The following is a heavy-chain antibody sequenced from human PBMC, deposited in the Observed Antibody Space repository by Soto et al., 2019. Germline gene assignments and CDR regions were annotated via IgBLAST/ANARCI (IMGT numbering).Heavy chain of an antibody. D-gene: IGHD3-22*01. J-gene: IGHJ4*02. CDR2: INPGNGDT. Sequence: ASVKVSCKTSGCTFNKYPIHWVRQAPGQGLEWMGWINPGNGDTGYSQKFQDRVTITRDTSASTAYMELSSLRSEYTAVYYCARKDYYDSGMYYFDYWGQGTLVTVSS. CDR3: ARKDYYDSGMYYFDY. CDR1: GCTFNKYP. V-gene: IGHV1-3*01.